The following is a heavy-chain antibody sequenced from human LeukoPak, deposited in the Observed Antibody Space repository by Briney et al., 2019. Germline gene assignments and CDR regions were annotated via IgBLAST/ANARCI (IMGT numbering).Heavy chain of an antibody. D-gene: IGHD1-26*01. Sequence: QTGGSLRLSCAASGFTFSSYSMNWVRQAPGKGLEWVSYISSSSSTIYYADSVKGRFTISRDNAKNSLYLQMNSLRAEDTAVYYCARGAVGATDYWGQGTLVTVSS. J-gene: IGHJ4*02. CDR3: ARGAVGATDY. CDR1: GFTFSSYS. CDR2: ISSSSSTI. V-gene: IGHV3-48*01.